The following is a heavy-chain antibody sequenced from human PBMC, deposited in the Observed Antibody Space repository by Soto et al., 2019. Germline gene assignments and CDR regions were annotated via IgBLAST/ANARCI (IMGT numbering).Heavy chain of an antibody. CDR3: VRGGGGGHFDS. D-gene: IGHD3-16*01. J-gene: IGHJ4*02. CDR1: GFSFSDYY. Sequence: QIQLVESGGGLVKSGGSLRLSCAASGFSFSDYYMTWIRQAPGKGLEWLAYISPKSNYREYADSVKGRHTISRDNAKKSLSLQINSLRADDTGVYYCVRGGGGGHFDSWGQGPLFTFSS. CDR2: ISPKSNYR. V-gene: IGHV3-11*05.